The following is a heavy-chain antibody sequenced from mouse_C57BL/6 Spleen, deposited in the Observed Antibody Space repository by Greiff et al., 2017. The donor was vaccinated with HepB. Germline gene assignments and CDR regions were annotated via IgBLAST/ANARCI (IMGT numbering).Heavy chain of an antibody. CDR2: IYPGDGDT. D-gene: IGHD4-1*01. J-gene: IGHJ4*01. V-gene: IGHV1-82*01. CDR3: ARVWSGAMDY. CDR1: GYAFSSSW. Sequence: VKVVESGPELVKPGASVKISCKASGYAFSSSWMNWVKQRPGKGLEWIGRIYPGDGDTNYNGKFKGKATLTADKSSSTAYMQLSSLTSEDSAVYFCARVWSGAMDYWGQGTSVTVSS.